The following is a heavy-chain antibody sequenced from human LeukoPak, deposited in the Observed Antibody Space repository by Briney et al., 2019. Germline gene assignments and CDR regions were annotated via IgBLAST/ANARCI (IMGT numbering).Heavy chain of an antibody. J-gene: IGHJ5*02. CDR1: GGSISSYY. Sequence: SETLSLTCTVSGGSISSYYWSWVRQPPGKGREWIGCVYYTGSTNYSPSLKRRVTISVDTSKNQFSLKLRSVTAADTAVYYCARDRYSSSWYGDWFDPWGQGTLVTVSS. CDR3: ARDRYSSSWYGDWFDP. D-gene: IGHD6-13*01. V-gene: IGHV4-59*01. CDR2: VYYTGST.